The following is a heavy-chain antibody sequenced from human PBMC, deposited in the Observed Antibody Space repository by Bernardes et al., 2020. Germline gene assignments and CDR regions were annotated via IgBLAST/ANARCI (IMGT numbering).Heavy chain of an antibody. J-gene: IGHJ4*02. CDR3: ASSGYAYGSLYVFGY. Sequence: SKTLSLTCAVYGGSFINYYWSWIRQPPGKGLEWIGEINHGGSTNYNPSLKSRVTISVDTSKNQFSLKLSSVTAADTALYYCASSGYAYGSLYVFGYWGQGSLVTVSS. V-gene: IGHV4-34*01. D-gene: IGHD5-18*01. CDR1: GGSFINYY. CDR2: INHGGST.